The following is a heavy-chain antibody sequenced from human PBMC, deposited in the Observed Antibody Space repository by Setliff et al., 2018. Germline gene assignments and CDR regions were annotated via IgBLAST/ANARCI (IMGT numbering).Heavy chain of an antibody. V-gene: IGHV4-61*01. D-gene: IGHD5-18*01. CDR1: GDSISSSTYH. J-gene: IGHJ6*02. CDR2: IYHNGNT. Sequence: PSQTLSLTCTVSGDSISSSTYHWGWIRQPPGKGLEWIGYIYHNGNTNFNPSLKTRVTMSVDPSKNQFALNLRSVTAADTAVYYCVRDRTAYSYGLDVWAQGTTVTVSS. CDR3: VRDRTAYSYGLDV.